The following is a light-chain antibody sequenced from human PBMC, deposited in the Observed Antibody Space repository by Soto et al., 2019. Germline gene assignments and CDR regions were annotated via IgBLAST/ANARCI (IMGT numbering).Light chain of an antibody. V-gene: IGLV6-57*04. Sequence: NFMLTQPHSVSESPGKTVTISCTRSSGRVASNYVQWYQQRPGSAPTTVIFEDDQRPSGVPDRFSGSKSGNTASLTISGLQGDDEADFYCCSYAGSFIWLFGGGTKLTVL. CDR3: CSYAGSFIWL. J-gene: IGLJ3*02. CDR2: EDD. CDR1: SGRVASNY.